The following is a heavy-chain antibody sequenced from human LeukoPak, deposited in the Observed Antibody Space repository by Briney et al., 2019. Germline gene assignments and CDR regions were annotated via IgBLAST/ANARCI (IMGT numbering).Heavy chain of an antibody. V-gene: IGHV4-39*01. Sequence: SETLSLTCTVSGGSIGDSSYYWGWIRQPPGKGLEWIGSIYYSGSTYYNPSLKSPVTISVDTSKNQFSLKLNPVTAADTAVYYCARMRVGPTYYFDYWGQGTLVTVSS. CDR1: GGSIGDSSYY. J-gene: IGHJ4*02. CDR3: ARMRVGPTYYFDY. D-gene: IGHD1-26*01. CDR2: IYYSGST.